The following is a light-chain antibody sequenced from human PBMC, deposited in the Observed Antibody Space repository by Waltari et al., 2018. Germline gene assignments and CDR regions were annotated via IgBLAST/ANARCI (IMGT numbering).Light chain of an antibody. CDR3: AAWDDSLNGLI. J-gene: IGLJ2*01. CDR2: SNN. V-gene: IGLV1-44*01. Sequence: QSVLTQPPSASATPGQRVTISCSGSSSNIGRNLANWYQLLPGTAPKLLIYSNNQRPSGVPDRFSGSKSGTSASLAISGLQSEDEATYYCAAWDDSLNGLIFGGGTKLTVL. CDR1: SSNIGRNL.